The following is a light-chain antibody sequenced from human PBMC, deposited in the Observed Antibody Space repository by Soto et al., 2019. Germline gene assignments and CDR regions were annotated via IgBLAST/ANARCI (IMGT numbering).Light chain of an antibody. CDR2: DVN. V-gene: IGLV2-14*01. Sequence: QSALTQPASVSGSPGQSITISCTGTSSDVGGSNFVSWYQQHPGKAPRLLIHDVNNRPSGVSDRFSASKSGNTASLTISGLQPEDEAHYYCNSYSSYSTQWLFGGGTKLTVL. J-gene: IGLJ3*02. CDR1: SSDVGGSNF. CDR3: NSYSSYSTQWL.